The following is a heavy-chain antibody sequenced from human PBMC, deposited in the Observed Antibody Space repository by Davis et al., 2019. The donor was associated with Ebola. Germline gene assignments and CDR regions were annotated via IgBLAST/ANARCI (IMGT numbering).Heavy chain of an antibody. CDR2: ISAYNGNT. J-gene: IGHJ3*02. CDR1: VYTFKNSA. D-gene: IGHD1-26*01. V-gene: IGHV1-18*01. CDR3: ARTSIVGTTTTASDI. Sequence: SVTVSCKASVYTFKNSAISWVRQARGQGLEWMGWISAYNGNTADAQILQGRVTMTTDTSTGTAYMELRSLRSDDTAVYFCARTSIVGTTTTASDIWGQGKMVTVSS.